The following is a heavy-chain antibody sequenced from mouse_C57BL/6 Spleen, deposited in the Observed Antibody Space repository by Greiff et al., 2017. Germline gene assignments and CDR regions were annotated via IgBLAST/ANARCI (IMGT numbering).Heavy chain of an antibody. CDR3: ASPITTVVSPLDY. D-gene: IGHD1-1*01. CDR2: IYPGDGGT. J-gene: IGHJ2*01. V-gene: IGHV1-82*01. CDR1: GYAFSSSW. Sequence: LQEPGPELVKPGASVKISCKASGYAFSSSWMTWVKQRPGKGLEWIGRIYPGDGGTNYNGKFKGKATLTADKSSSTAYMQLSSLTSVDSAVYFGASPITTVVSPLDYWGQGTTLTVSS.